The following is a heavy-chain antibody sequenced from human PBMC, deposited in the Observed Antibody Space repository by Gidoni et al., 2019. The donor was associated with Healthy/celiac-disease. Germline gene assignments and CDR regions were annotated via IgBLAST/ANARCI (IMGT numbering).Heavy chain of an antibody. V-gene: IGHV1-18*01. J-gene: IGHJ6*02. CDR2: ISAYNGNT. CDR3: ARDGSYCTNGVCSRVYYYYGMDV. D-gene: IGHD2-8*01. CDR1: GYTFTSYG. Sequence: QVQLVQSGAEVKKPGASVKVSCKASGYTFTSYGISWVRQAPGQGLEWMGWISAYNGNTNYAQKLQGRVTMITDTSTSTAYMELRSLRSDDTAVYYCARDGSYCTNGVCSRVYYYYGMDVWGQGTTVTVSS.